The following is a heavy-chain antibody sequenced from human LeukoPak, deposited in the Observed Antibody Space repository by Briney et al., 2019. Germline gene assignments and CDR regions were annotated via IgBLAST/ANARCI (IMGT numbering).Heavy chain of an antibody. J-gene: IGHJ3*02. CDR3: KMAKEGNAFDI. D-gene: IGHD5-24*01. V-gene: IGHV1-8*01. CDR1: GYTFTNYD. CDR2: MNPNNGNT. Sequence: GASVKVSCKASGYTFTNYDINWVRQATGQGLEWMGWMNPNNGNTGYAQKFQGRVTMTRNTSITTAYMELSSLRFEDTAMYYCKMAKEGNAFDIWGQGTMVIVSS.